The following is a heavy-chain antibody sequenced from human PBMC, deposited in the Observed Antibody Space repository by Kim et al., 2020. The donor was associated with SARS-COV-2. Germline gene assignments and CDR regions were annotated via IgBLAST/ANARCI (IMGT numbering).Heavy chain of an antibody. CDR3: ARDLYVSGSPLDY. D-gene: IGHD3-10*01. J-gene: IGHJ4*02. Sequence: YAASGQGRFTVSRDNSKNTVYLQLNNLRAEDTAVYYCARDLYVSGSPLDYWGQGTLVTVSS. V-gene: IGHV3-33*01.